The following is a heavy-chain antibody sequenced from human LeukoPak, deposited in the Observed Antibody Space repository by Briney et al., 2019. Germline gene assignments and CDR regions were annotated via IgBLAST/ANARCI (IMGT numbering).Heavy chain of an antibody. D-gene: IGHD1-26*01. V-gene: IGHV1-2*02. Sequence: ASVRVSCKASGYTFTGYYMHWVRQAPGQGLEWMGWINPNSGGTNYAQKFQGRVTMTRDTSISTAYMELSRLRSDDTAVYYCARDWWELLHYFDYWGQGTLVTVSS. CDR1: GYTFTGYY. J-gene: IGHJ4*02. CDR3: ARDWWELLHYFDY. CDR2: INPNSGGT.